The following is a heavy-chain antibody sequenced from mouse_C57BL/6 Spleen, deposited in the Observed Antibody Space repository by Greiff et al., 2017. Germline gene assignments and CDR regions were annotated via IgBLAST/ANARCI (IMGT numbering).Heavy chain of an antibody. CDR1: GYTFTDYY. CDR2: INPNNGGT. CDR3: ARGWLLGYFDY. Sequence: VQLQQSGPELVKPGASVKISCKASGYTFTDYYMNWVKQSNGKSLEWIGDINPNNGGTSYNQKFKGKATLTVDKSSSTAYMELRSLTSEDSAVYYCARGWLLGYFDYWGQGTTLTVSS. J-gene: IGHJ2*01. V-gene: IGHV1-26*01. D-gene: IGHD2-3*01.